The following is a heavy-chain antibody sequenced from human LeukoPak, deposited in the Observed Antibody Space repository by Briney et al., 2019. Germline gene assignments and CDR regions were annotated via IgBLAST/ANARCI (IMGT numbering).Heavy chain of an antibody. D-gene: IGHD3-22*01. V-gene: IGHV3-15*07. CDR2: IKSKGSGGTI. Sequence: GGSLRLSCAVSGLKFTDAWMNWVRQAPGKGLEWVGRIKSKGSGGTIDYAAPVKGRFTISRDDSKNTLYLQMNSLKTEDTAVYYCTWDSSGFYLLDSWGQGTLVTVSS. CDR3: TWDSSGFYLLDS. CDR1: GLKFTDAW. J-gene: IGHJ4*02.